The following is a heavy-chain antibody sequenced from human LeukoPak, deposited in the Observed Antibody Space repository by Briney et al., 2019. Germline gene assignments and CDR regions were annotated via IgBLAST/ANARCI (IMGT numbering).Heavy chain of an antibody. V-gene: IGHV1-46*01. J-gene: IGHJ4*02. D-gene: IGHD3-22*01. CDR1: GYTFTSYY. CDR2: INPSGGST. CDR3: ASGWNYYDSRVPFDY. Sequence: GASVKVSCKASGYTFTSYYMHWVRQAPGQGLEWMGIINPSGGSTSYAQKFQGRVTMTRDMSTSTVYMELSSLRSEDTAVYYCASGWNYYDSRVPFDYWGQGTLVTVSS.